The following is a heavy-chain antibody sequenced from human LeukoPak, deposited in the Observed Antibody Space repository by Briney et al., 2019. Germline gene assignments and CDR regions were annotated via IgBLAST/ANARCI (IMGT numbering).Heavy chain of an antibody. CDR3: ASVEGSYSYYYYYGMDV. V-gene: IGHV4-34*01. CDR1: GRSFSGYY. J-gene: IGHJ6*01. CDR2: INHSGST. Sequence: AEPLSLTCAVYGRSFSGYYWRWMRQPPGKGLAWVGEINHSGSTNYNPSLKSRVTISVDTSKNQFSLKLSSVTAADTAVYYCASVEGSYSYYYYYGMDVWGQGTTVTVSA. D-gene: IGHD1-26*01.